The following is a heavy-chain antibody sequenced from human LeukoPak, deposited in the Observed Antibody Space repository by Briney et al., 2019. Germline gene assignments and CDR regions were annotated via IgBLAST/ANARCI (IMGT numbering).Heavy chain of an antibody. V-gene: IGHV3-7*01. J-gene: IGHJ6*03. D-gene: IGHD3-22*01. CDR2: IKQDGTEK. CDR3: ARGLSHYYDSSGYYLGVISYYYFYMDV. CDR1: GSTFSSYW. Sequence: GGSLRLSCAASGSTFSSYWMSWVRQAPGKGLEWVANIKQDGTEKYYVDSVKGRFTISRDNAKNSLYLQMNSLRAEDTAVYYCARGLSHYYDSSGYYLGVISYYYFYMDVWGKGTTVTVSS.